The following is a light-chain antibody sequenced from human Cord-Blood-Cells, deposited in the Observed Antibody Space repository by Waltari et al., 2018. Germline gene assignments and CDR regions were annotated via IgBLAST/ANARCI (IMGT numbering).Light chain of an antibody. CDR2: WAS. V-gene: IGKV4-1*01. CDR3: QQYYSTPPVT. J-gene: IGKJ3*01. Sequence: DIVMTQSLDSLAVSLGERATINCKSSQSVLYSSNNKNYLAWYQQKPGQPPKLLIYWASTRESGVPDRFSGSGSGTDFTLTISSLQAEDVAVYYCQQYYSTPPVTFGPGTKVDIK. CDR1: QSVLYSSNNKNY.